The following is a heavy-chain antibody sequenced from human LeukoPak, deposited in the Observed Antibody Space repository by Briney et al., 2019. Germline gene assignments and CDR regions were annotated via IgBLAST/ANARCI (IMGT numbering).Heavy chain of an antibody. V-gene: IGHV4-4*07. CDR2: IYTSGST. D-gene: IGHD2-15*01. J-gene: IGHJ5*02. Sequence: PSETLSLTCTISGGSISSYYWSWIRQPAGKGLEWIGRIYTSGSTNYNPSLKSRATMSVDTSKNQFSLKLSSETAADTAVYYCARSTYYCSGGSCYPNWFDPWGQGTLVTVSS. CDR3: ARSTYYCSGGSCYPNWFDP. CDR1: GGSISSYY.